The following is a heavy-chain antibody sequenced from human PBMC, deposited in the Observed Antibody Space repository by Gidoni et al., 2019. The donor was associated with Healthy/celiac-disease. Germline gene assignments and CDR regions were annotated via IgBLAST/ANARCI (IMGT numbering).Heavy chain of an antibody. Sequence: QVQLVESGGGVVQPGRSLRLSCAASGFTFSSYGMHWVRQAPGKGLEWVAVISYDGSNKYYADSVKGRFTISRDNSKNTLYLQMNSLRAEDTAVYYCAKDSPGYGDYGQFDYWGQGTLVTVSS. V-gene: IGHV3-30*18. D-gene: IGHD4-17*01. CDR1: GFTFSSYG. CDR3: AKDSPGYGDYGQFDY. J-gene: IGHJ4*02. CDR2: ISYDGSNK.